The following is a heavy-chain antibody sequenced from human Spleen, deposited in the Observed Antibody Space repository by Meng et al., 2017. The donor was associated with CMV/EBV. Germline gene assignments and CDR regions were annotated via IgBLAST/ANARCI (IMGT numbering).Heavy chain of an antibody. V-gene: IGHV3-30*02. CDR2: IRYDGSNK. CDR3: AKEGLLFRDYFDY. Sequence: VQLGGVWVSVVPVGGSLVLACAASGFTFSIYGMHWVRQAPGKGLEWVAFIRYDGSNKYYADSVKGRFTISRDNSKNTLYLQMNSLRAEDTAVYYCAKEGLLFRDYFDYWGQGTLVTVSS. J-gene: IGHJ4*02. CDR1: GFTFSIYG. D-gene: IGHD2-21*02.